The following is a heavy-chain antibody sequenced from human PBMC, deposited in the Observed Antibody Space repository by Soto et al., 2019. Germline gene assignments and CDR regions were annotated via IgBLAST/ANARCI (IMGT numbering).Heavy chain of an antibody. J-gene: IGHJ4*02. CDR3: ARELDLWSGYFDY. CDR2: IKQDGSEK. CDR1: GFTFSSYW. Sequence: PGGSLRLSCAASGFTFSSYWMSWVRQAPGKGLEWGANIKQDGSEKYYVDSVKGRFTISRDNAKNSLYLQMNSLRAEDTAVYYCARELDLWSGYFDYWGKGTLVTVSS. V-gene: IGHV3-7*01. D-gene: IGHD3-3*01.